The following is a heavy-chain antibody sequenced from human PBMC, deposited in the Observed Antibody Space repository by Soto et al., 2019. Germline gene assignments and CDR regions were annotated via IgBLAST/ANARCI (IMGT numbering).Heavy chain of an antibody. CDR1: GLTIDDYA. CDR2: ISWDSNSI. D-gene: IGHD2-2*01. V-gene: IGHV3-9*01. J-gene: IGHJ3*02. CDR3: ARDIEETQLLYDALDI. Sequence: PGGSLRLSCAASGLTIDDYAMHWVRQAPGKGLEWVSGISWDSNSIGYADSVKGRFTISRDNAKNSLYLQMDSLRTEDTALYFCARDIEETQLLYDALDIWGQGTMVTVSS.